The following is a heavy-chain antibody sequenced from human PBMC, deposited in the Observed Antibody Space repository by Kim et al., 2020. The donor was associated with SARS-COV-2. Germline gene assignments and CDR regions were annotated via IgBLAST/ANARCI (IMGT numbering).Heavy chain of an antibody. V-gene: IGHV3-33*01. D-gene: IGHD3-22*01. J-gene: IGHJ4*01. Sequence: GGSLRLSCAASGFIFDNYDMHWVRQAPCKGLEWVSLIWYDGRNEKYVDSVKGRFTISRDNSRNTLYLQMNSLRDEDTAVYYCARNRDTTYYDSSGYNYWG. CDR2: IWYDGRNE. CDR1: GFIFDNYD. CDR3: ARNRDTTYYDSSGYNY.